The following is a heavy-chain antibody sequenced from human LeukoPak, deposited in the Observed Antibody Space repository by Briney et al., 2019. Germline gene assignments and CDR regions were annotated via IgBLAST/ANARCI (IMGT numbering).Heavy chain of an antibody. CDR1: GYTFTGYY. CDR2: INPNSGGT. Sequence: ASVKVSCKASGYTFTGYYMHWVRQAPGQGLEWMGWINPNSGGTNYAQKFQGRVTMTRDTFISTAYMELSRLRSDDTAVYYCARVGAAAVHLDYYYYYYMDVWGKGTTVTVSS. V-gene: IGHV1-2*02. J-gene: IGHJ6*03. D-gene: IGHD6-13*01. CDR3: ARVGAAAVHLDYYYYYYMDV.